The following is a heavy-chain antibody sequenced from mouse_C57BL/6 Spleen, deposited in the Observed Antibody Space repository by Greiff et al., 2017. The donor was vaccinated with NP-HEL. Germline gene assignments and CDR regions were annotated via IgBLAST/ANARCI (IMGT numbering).Heavy chain of an antibody. V-gene: IGHV1-67*01. J-gene: IGHJ3*01. CDR1: GYTFTDYA. D-gene: IGHD1-1*01. Sequence: VQLQQSGPELVRPGVSVKISCKGSGYTFTDYAMHWVKQSHAKSLEWIGVISTYYGDASYNQKFKDKATMTVDKSSSTAYMELARLTAEDSDVYYCAKSHTAVVEGVFAYWGQGTLVTVSA. CDR2: ISTYYGDA. CDR3: AKSHTAVVEGVFAY.